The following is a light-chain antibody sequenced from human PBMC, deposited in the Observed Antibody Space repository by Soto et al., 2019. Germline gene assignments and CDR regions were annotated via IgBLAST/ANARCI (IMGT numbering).Light chain of an antibody. CDR3: YSYARSSSV. J-gene: IGLJ3*02. V-gene: IGLV2-23*02. CDR1: SSDVGNYNL. CDR2: EVN. Sequence: SVLTQPASVSGSPGQSITISCSGTSSDVGNYNLVSWYQQHPGKAPKLMIYEVNKRPSGVSNRFSGSKSGNTASLTISGLQAEDEADYYCYSYARSSSVFGGGTKVTVL.